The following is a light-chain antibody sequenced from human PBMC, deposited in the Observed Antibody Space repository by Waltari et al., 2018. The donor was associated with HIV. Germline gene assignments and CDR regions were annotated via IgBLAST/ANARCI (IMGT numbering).Light chain of an antibody. CDR1: ALPKQY. V-gene: IGLV3-25*03. Sequence: SYKLTQPPSVSVSPGKTAMITCSGDALPKQYSYWFQQKPGQAPVVVIYKDSERPSGIPERFSGSSSGTAATLTISGVQAEDEADYYCQSADSSGTYVVFGGGTKLTVL. CDR3: QSADSSGTYVV. J-gene: IGLJ2*01. CDR2: KDS.